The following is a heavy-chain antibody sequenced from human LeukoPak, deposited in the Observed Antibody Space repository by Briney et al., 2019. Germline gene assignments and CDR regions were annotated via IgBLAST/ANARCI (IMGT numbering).Heavy chain of an antibody. CDR1: GGSINSGNYH. CDR3: AREEEGAADY. Sequence: SETLSLTCTVSGGSINSGNYHWSWIRQPAGKGLEWIGSIYYSGSTYYNPSLKSRVTISVDTSKNQFSLKLSSVTAADTAVYYCAREEEGAADYWGQGTLVTVSS. CDR2: IYYSGST. J-gene: IGHJ4*02. V-gene: IGHV4-39*02. D-gene: IGHD3-16*01.